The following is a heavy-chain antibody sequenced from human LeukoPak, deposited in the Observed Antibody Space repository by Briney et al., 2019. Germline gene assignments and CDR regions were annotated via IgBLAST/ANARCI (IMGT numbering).Heavy chain of an antibody. V-gene: IGHV3-30*02. D-gene: IGHD6-13*01. Sequence: GGSLRLSCAASGFTFSSYGMHWVRQAPGKGLEGVPFIRYDGSNKYYADSVKGRFTISRDNYKNTLYLQMNSLRAEDTAVYYCAKEFFGYSGSWDFDYWGQGTLVTVSS. CDR1: GFTFSSYG. J-gene: IGHJ4*02. CDR3: AKEFFGYSGSWDFDY. CDR2: IRYDGSNK.